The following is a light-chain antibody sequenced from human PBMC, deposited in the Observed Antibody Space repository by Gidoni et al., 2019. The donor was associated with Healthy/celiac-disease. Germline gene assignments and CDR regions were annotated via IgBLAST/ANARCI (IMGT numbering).Light chain of an antibody. CDR1: SSNIGNNY. J-gene: IGLJ2*01. CDR3: GTWDSSLSAFVV. V-gene: IGLV1-51*02. Sequence: QSVLTQPPSVSAAPGQKVTNSCSGSSSNIGNNYVSWYQQLPGTAPKLLIYENNKRPSGIPDRFSGSKSGTAATLGITGLQTGDEADYYCGTWDSSLSAFVVFGGGTKLTVL. CDR2: ENN.